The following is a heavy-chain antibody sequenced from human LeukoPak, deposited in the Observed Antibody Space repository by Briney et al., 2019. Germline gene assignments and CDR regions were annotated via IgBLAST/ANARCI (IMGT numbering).Heavy chain of an antibody. V-gene: IGHV1-2*02. D-gene: IGHD6-13*01. Sequence: GASVKVSCKASGYTFTGYYIHWVRQAPGQGLEWMGWIIPNSGDTNCAQKFQDRVTLTRDTSINTAYMELSRLRSDDTAVYYCARDHYERGPESSRHMDVWGKGTTVTVSS. CDR3: ARDHYERGPESSRHMDV. CDR2: IIPNSGDT. J-gene: IGHJ6*03. CDR1: GYTFTGYY.